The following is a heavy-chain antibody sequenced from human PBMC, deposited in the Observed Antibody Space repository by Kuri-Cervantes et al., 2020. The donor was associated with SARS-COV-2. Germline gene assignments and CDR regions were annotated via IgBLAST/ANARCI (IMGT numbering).Heavy chain of an antibody. D-gene: IGHD6-13*01. J-gene: IGHJ2*01. CDR1: GYSISSGYC. Sequence: SETLSLTCAVSGYSISSGYCWGWIRQPPGKGLEWIGSIYYSGSTYYNPSLKSRVTISVDTSKNQFSLKLSSVIAADTAVYYCASYSSSWYPGLWGRGTLVTVSS. CDR3: ASYSSSWYPGL. V-gene: IGHV4-38-2*01. CDR2: IYYSGST.